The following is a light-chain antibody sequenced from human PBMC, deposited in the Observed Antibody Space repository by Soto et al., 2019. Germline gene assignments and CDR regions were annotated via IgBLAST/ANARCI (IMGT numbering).Light chain of an antibody. CDR2: GAS. Sequence: DIVLTQSPGTLSVSAGDRATLSSRASQSVSNSYLAWYQQKPGQAPRLVMYGASSRATGIPDRFSGSVSGTDGTLTISRLETEDGAVYYCQQYGTSLWTFGQGTKVDIK. J-gene: IGKJ1*01. CDR3: QQYGTSLWT. V-gene: IGKV3-20*01. CDR1: QSVSNSY.